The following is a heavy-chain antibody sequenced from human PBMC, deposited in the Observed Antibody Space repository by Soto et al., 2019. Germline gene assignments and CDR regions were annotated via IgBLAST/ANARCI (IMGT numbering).Heavy chain of an antibody. V-gene: IGHV3-23*01. Sequence: EVQLLESGGGLVQPGGSLRLSCAASGFTFSSYAMSWVRQAPGKGLEWVSAISGSGGSTYYADSVKGRFTISRDNSKNTLDLQMNSLRAEDTAVYYCAKGKATYSSGSYYSHPIGDYYYYGMDVWGQGTTVTVSS. CDR1: GFTFSSYA. CDR3: AKGKATYSSGSYYSHPIGDYYYYGMDV. CDR2: ISGSGGST. D-gene: IGHD3-10*01. J-gene: IGHJ6*02.